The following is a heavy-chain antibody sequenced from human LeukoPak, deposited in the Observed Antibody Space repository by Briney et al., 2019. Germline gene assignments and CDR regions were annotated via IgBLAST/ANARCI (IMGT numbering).Heavy chain of an antibody. CDR1: GFTFSSYG. Sequence: PGGSLRLSCAASGFTFSSYGMHWVRQAPGKGLEWVAVMWYDGSNKYYADSVKGRFTISRDNSKNTLYLQMNSLRAEDTAVYYCARDVPAYYYDSSGYTDAFDIWGQGTMVTVSS. V-gene: IGHV3-33*01. CDR3: ARDVPAYYYDSSGYTDAFDI. J-gene: IGHJ3*02. D-gene: IGHD3-22*01. CDR2: MWYDGSNK.